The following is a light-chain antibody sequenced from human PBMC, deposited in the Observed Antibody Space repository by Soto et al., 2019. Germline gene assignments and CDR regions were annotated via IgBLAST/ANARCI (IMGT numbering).Light chain of an antibody. CDR3: QQYYDSPT. V-gene: IGKV3D-15*01. CDR2: SES. J-gene: IGKJ1*01. Sequence: EIVMTQSPATLSVSPGERATLSCRASRSISTNLAWYQQKPGQAPCILIYSESTRGTGIPARFSGSGSGTEFNLTISSLQSEDFAVYYGQQYYDSPTFGQGTKVE. CDR1: RSISTN.